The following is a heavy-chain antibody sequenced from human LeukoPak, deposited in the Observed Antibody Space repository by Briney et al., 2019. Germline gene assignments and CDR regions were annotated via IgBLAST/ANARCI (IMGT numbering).Heavy chain of an antibody. Sequence: GGSLRLSCAASGFTFSSYGMHWVRQAPGKGLEWVAVIWYDGSNKYCADSVKGRFTISRDNSKNTLYLQMNSLRAEDTAVYYCARGVDGGSYFDYWGQGTLVTVSS. D-gene: IGHD1-26*01. V-gene: IGHV3-33*01. J-gene: IGHJ4*02. CDR1: GFTFSSYG. CDR3: ARGVDGGSYFDY. CDR2: IWYDGSNK.